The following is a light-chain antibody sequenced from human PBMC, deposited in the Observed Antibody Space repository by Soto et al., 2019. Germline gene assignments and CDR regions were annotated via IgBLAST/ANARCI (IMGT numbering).Light chain of an antibody. CDR3: GSYAGGNTFV. J-gene: IGLJ1*01. CDR1: SSDVGGYNY. CDR2: EDT. Sequence: QSVLTQSPSASGSPGQSVTISCIGTSSDVGGYNYVSWYQHHPGKAPKLIIYEDTKRPSGVPDRFSGSRSGTTASLTVSGLQAEDEADYYCGSYAGGNTFVFGTGTKLTVL. V-gene: IGLV2-8*01.